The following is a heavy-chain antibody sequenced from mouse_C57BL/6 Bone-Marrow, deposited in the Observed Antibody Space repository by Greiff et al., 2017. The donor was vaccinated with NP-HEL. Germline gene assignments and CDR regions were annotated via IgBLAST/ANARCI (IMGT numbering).Heavy chain of an antibody. J-gene: IGHJ3*01. D-gene: IGHD2-2*01. CDR3: ARRATMVTTDWFAY. Sequence: QVQLQQPGAELVKPGASVKLSCKASGYTFTSYWMHWVKQRPGQGLEWIGMIHPNSGSTNYNEKFKSKATLTVDKSSSTAYMQLSSLTSEDSAVYYCARRATMVTTDWFAYWGQGTLVTVSA. CDR1: GYTFTSYW. V-gene: IGHV1-64*01. CDR2: IHPNSGST.